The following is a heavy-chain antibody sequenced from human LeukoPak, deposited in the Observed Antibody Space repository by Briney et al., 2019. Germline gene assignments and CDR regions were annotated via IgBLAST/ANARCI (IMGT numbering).Heavy chain of an antibody. CDR2: ISYDGSNK. CDR1: GFTFSSYA. V-gene: IGHV3-30-3*01. J-gene: IGHJ6*02. Sequence: GGSLRLSCAASGFTFSSYAMHWVRQAPGKGLEWVAVISYDGSNKYYADSVKGRFTISRDNSKNTLYLQMNSLRVEDTAVYYCAREGYNWNLNYYYYGMDVWGQGTTVTVSS. D-gene: IGHD1-20*01. CDR3: AREGYNWNLNYYYYGMDV.